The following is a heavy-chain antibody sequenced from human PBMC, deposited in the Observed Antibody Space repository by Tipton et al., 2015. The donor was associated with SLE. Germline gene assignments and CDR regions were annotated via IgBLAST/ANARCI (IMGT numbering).Heavy chain of an antibody. J-gene: IGHJ6*03. CDR3: ARATDWNLSPDV. CDR1: GGSISSGGYY. Sequence: TLSLTCTVSGGSISSGGYYWTWIRQLPGKGLEWIGYIYYSGNTYYNPSLGSRLTISVDTSKDQFSLRLTSVTDADTAVYYCARATDWNLSPDVWGKGTTVTFSS. D-gene: IGHD1-7*01. V-gene: IGHV4-31*03. CDR2: IYYSGNT.